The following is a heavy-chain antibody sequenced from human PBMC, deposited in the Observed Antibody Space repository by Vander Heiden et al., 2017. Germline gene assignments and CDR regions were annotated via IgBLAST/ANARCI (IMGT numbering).Heavy chain of an antibody. CDR2: IYYSGST. J-gene: IGHJ3*02. CDR3: ARLGPRAFDI. CDR1: GGSISSSSYY. Sequence: QLQLQESGPGLVKPSETLSLTCTVSGGSISSSSYYWGWIRQPPGKGLEWIGSIYYSGSTYYNPSLKSRVTISVDTSKNQFSLKMSSVTAADTAVYYCARLGPRAFDIWGQGTMVTVSS. V-gene: IGHV4-39*01.